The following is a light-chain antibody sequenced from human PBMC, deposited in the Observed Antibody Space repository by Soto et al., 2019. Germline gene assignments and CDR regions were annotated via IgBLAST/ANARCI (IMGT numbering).Light chain of an antibody. CDR3: LQYSSYTWT. V-gene: IGKV1-17*03. J-gene: IGKJ1*01. CDR1: QGISNY. CDR2: FAS. Sequence: DIQMTQSPSAMSASVGYGVTITCRASQGISNYLAWFQQHPGKVPKRLIYFASSLQSGVPSRFSGRGSGTQFTITISGLQPEDFATYCCLQYSSYTWTFGQGTKV.